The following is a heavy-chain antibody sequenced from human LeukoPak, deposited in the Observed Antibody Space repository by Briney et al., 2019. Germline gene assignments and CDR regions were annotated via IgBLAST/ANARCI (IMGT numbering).Heavy chain of an antibody. CDR1: GLTFSTYW. J-gene: IGHJ4*02. CDR3: ARSLGDD. Sequence: GGSLRLSCAVSGLTFSTYWMTWVRQAPGKGLEWVASINQNGGEKYYVDSVKGRFTISRDNAKDSLYLQMNGLRDEDTAVYYCARSLGDDWGQGTLVTVSS. D-gene: IGHD3-16*01. CDR2: INQNGGEK. V-gene: IGHV3-7*01.